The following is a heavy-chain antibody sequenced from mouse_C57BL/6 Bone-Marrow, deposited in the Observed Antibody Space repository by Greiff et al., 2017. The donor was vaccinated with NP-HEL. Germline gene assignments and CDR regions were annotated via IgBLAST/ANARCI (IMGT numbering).Heavy chain of an antibody. J-gene: IGHJ2*01. CDR1: GYTFTSYW. CDR2: IDPSDSYT. V-gene: IGHV1-69*01. CDR3: ARSRKYYGSRYSFDY. D-gene: IGHD1-1*01. Sequence: QVQLQQPGAELVMPGASVKLSCKASGYTFTSYWMHWVKQRPGQGLEWIGEIDPSDSYTNYNQKFKGKFTLTVDKSCSTAYMQMSSLTSEDSAVNYSARSRKYYGSRYSFDYWGQGTTLTVSS.